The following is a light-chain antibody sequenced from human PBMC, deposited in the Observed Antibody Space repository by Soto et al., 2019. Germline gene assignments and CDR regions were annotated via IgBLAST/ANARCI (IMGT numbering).Light chain of an antibody. CDR3: QHYKHYSQST. CDR2: KAS. CDR1: QSISTW. V-gene: IGKV1-5*03. J-gene: IGKJ2*01. Sequence: DIQMTQSPSTLSASVGDRVTITCRASQSISTWLAWYQQKPGKAPKVLVHKASSLENGVPSRFSGTGSETEFTLTISSLQPDDFATYSCQHYKHYSQSTFGQGTKLEIK.